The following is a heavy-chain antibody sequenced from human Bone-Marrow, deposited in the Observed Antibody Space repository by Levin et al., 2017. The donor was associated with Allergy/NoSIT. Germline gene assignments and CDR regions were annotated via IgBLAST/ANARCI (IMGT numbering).Heavy chain of an antibody. CDR2: ISYDGSNK. Sequence: LSLTCAASGFTFSSYGMHWVRQAPGKGLEWVAVISYDGSNKYYADSVKGRFTISRDNSKNTLYLQMNSLRAEDTAVYYCAKSRGYTYGYYGENFDYWGQGTLVTVSS. CDR1: GFTFSSYG. J-gene: IGHJ4*02. V-gene: IGHV3-30*18. D-gene: IGHD5-18*01. CDR3: AKSRGYTYGYYGENFDY.